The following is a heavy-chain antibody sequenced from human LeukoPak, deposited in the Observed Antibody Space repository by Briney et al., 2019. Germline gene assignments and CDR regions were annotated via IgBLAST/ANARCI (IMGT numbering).Heavy chain of an antibody. CDR1: GFTFSSYA. CDR2: ISGSGGST. CDR3: AKDMGADRPNYYGSGSYYKTVPSFDY. J-gene: IGHJ4*02. D-gene: IGHD3-10*01. Sequence: GGSLRLSCAASGFTFSSYAMSWVRQAPGKGLEWVSAISGSGGSTYYADSVKGRFTISRDNSKDTLYLQMNSLRTEDTAVYYCAKDMGADRPNYYGSGSYYKTVPSFDYWGQGTLVTVSS. V-gene: IGHV3-23*01.